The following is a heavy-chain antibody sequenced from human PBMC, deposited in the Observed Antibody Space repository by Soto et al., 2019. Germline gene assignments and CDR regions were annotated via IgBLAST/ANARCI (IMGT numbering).Heavy chain of an antibody. CDR2: ISAYNGNT. CDR1: GYTFTSYG. J-gene: IGHJ4*02. D-gene: IGHD3-10*01. V-gene: IGHV1-18*01. CDR3: ARYGARAAFAY. Sequence: QGQLVQSGTEVKKPGASVKVSCKASGYTFTSYGISWVRQAPGQGLEWMGWISAYNGNTYYAQRLQGRVTMTTDTSTTTAYMELRRLRTADTAVYYCARYGARAAFAYWGQGTLVTVSS.